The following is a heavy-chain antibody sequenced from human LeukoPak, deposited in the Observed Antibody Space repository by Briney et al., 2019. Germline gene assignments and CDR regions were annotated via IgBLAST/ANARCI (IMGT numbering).Heavy chain of an antibody. CDR2: ISASGGST. D-gene: IGHD6-13*01. CDR3: AKDRIAAAAPQYYFDY. Sequence: AGGSLRLSCAASGFTFSSYAMSWVRQAPGKGLEWVSAISASGGSTYYADSVKGRFTIFRDNSKNTLYLRMNSLRAEDTAIYYCAKDRIAAAAPQYYFDYWGQGTLVTVSS. J-gene: IGHJ4*02. CDR1: GFTFSSYA. V-gene: IGHV3-23*01.